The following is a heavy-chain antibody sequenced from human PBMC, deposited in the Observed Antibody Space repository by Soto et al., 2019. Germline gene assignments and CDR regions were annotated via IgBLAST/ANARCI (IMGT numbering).Heavy chain of an antibody. J-gene: IGHJ6*02. CDR2: IRSKAYGGTT. V-gene: IGHV3-49*03. CDR3: TRDQGIEYNWNGYYYYYGMDV. D-gene: IGHD1-20*01. Sequence: GGPLRLSCTASGFTFGDYAMSWFRQAPGKGLEWVGFIRSKAYGGTTEYAASVKGRFTISRDDSKSIAYLQMNSLKTEDTAVYYCTRDQGIEYNWNGYYYYYGMDVWGQGTTVTVSS. CDR1: GFTFGDYA.